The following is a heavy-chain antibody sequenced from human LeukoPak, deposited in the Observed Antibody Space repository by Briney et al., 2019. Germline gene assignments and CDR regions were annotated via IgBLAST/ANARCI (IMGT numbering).Heavy chain of an antibody. CDR3: ARDNSVGDIAWWFDP. Sequence: ASVKVSCKASGYTFTSHYMHWVRQAPGQGLEWMGLIDPSGSSTLYAQKFQGRVTMTRDMSTTTDYMELSSLRSEDTAVYYCARDNSVGDIAWWFDPWGQGTLVTVSS. D-gene: IGHD3-16*02. J-gene: IGHJ5*02. CDR2: IDPSGSST. CDR1: GYTFTSHY. V-gene: IGHV1-46*01.